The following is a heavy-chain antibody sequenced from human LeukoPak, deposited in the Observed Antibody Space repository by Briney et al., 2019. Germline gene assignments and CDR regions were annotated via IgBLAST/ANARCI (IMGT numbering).Heavy chain of an antibody. CDR2: IKRKTDGGTT. CDR1: GFIFSNAW. CDR3: TTAPGTTWAGDWFDP. Sequence: PGGSLRLSCAASGFIFSNAWMSWVRQAPGKGLEWVGHIKRKTDGGTTDYAAPVKGRFTISRDDSKNMLYLHMNSLKTEDTAVYYCTTAPGTTWAGDWFDPWGQGTLVIVSS. J-gene: IGHJ5*02. V-gene: IGHV3-15*01. D-gene: IGHD1-1*01.